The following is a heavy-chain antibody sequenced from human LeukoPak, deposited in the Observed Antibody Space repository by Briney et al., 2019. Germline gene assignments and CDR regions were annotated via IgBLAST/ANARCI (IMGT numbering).Heavy chain of an antibody. D-gene: IGHD6-19*01. CDR2: ISGSGGST. V-gene: IGHV3-23*01. CDR3: AKDGPSSGWSRGDFDY. J-gene: IGHJ4*02. Sequence: GGSLRLSCAASGFTFSSYAMSWVRQAPGKGLEWVSSISGSGGSTYYADSVKGRFSISRDNSKNTLYLQMNSPRADDTAVYYCAKDGPSSGWSRGDFDYWGQGSLVTVSS. CDR1: GFTFSSYA.